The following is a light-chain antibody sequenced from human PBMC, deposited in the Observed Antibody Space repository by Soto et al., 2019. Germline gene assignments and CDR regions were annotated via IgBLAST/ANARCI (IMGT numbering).Light chain of an antibody. V-gene: IGKV3-20*01. Sequence: EIVLTQSPGTLSLSPGERATLSCRASQSGSSNYLAWYQQKPGQPPRLLIYGASSRATGVPDRFSGSGSGTDFTLTISRLAPEDFAVYSCQQYGSSPYSFGQGTKLEIK. CDR2: GAS. CDR3: QQYGSSPYS. CDR1: QSGSSNY. J-gene: IGKJ2*01.